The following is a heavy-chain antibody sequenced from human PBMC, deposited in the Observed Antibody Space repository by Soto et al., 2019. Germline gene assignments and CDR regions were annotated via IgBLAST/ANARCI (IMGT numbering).Heavy chain of an antibody. J-gene: IGHJ6*02. CDR1: GDSVTSVSDY. Sequence: KPSETLSLTXTVSGDSVTSVSDYWSWIRQPPGKGLEWIGYIYYSGSADYNPSLGSRVTISIDTSKNQFPLKLTSVTAADTAVYYCARGVGFGYYYYHMDLWGQGTTVTVSS. V-gene: IGHV4-61*01. CDR3: ARGVGFGYYYYHMDL. D-gene: IGHD3-10*01. CDR2: IYYSGSA.